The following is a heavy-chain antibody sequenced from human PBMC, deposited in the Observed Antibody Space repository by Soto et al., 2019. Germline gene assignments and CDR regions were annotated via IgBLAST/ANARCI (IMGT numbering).Heavy chain of an antibody. Sequence: PSETLSLTCTVSGGSISSYYWNWIRQPPGKGLEWIGYIYYSGSTNYNPSLKSRVTISVDTSKNQFSLKLSSVTAADTAVYYCASTSQNCTNGVCPYYYYYYMDVWGKGTTVTVSS. CDR3: ASTSQNCTNGVCPYYYYYYMDV. CDR1: GGSISSYY. D-gene: IGHD2-8*01. V-gene: IGHV4-59*01. CDR2: IYYSGST. J-gene: IGHJ6*03.